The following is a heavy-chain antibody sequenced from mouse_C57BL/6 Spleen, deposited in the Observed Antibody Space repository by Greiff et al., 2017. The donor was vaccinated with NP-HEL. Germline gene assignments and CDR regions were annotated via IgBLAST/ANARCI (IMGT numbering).Heavy chain of an antibody. V-gene: IGHV5-6*01. CDR1: GFTFSSYG. J-gene: IGHJ2*01. Sequence: EVHLVESGGDLVKPGGSLKLSCAASGFTFSSYGMSWVRQTPDKRLEWVATISSGGSYTYYPDSVKGRFTISRDNAKNTLYLQMSSLKSEDTAMYYCARQLRPFDYWGQGTTLTVSS. CDR3: ARQLRPFDY. CDR2: ISSGGSYT. D-gene: IGHD1-2*01.